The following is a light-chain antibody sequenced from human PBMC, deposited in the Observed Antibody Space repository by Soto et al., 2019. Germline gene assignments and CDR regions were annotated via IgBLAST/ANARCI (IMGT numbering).Light chain of an antibody. V-gene: IGKV3-15*01. CDR3: QQYYNWRPR. Sequence: EIVLTQSPATLSVSAGGTVTLSCRASQSIRTNVAWYQQIPGQAPRLLVYGASTRATGAPARFSGSGSGTEFTLTISRLQSEDFAVYYCQQYYNWRPRFGQGTKVDIK. J-gene: IGKJ1*01. CDR1: QSIRTN. CDR2: GAS.